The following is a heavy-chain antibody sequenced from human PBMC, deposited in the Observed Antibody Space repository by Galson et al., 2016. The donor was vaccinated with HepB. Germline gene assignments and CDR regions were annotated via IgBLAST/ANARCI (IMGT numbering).Heavy chain of an antibody. CDR1: GFTFSSYG. D-gene: IGHD5-12*01. CDR3: ARDPHQGGYAPDY. Sequence: SLRLSCAASGFTFSSYGMHWVRRAPGKGLEWVSVIWYDGNNEDYADSVRGRFSISRDNSRNTVYLQMNNLRAEDTAVYYCARDPHQGGYAPDYWGQGTLVTVSS. J-gene: IGHJ4*02. CDR2: IWYDGNNE. V-gene: IGHV3-33*01.